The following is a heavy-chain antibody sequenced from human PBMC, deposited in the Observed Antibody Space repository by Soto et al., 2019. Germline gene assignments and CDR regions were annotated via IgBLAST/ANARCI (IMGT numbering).Heavy chain of an antibody. CDR2: ISGSGGST. J-gene: IGHJ4*02. D-gene: IGHD3-10*01. V-gene: IGHV3-23*01. CDR3: AKDLTWFGELPYYFDY. Sequence: GGSLRLSCAASGFTFSSYAMSWIRQAPGKGLEWVSAISGSGGSTYYADSVKGRFTISRDNSKNTLYLQMNSLRAEDTAVYYCAKDLTWFGELPYYFDYWGQGTLVTVSS. CDR1: GFTFSSYA.